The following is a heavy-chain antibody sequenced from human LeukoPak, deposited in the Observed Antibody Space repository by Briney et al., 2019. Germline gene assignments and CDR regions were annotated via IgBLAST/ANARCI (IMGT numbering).Heavy chain of an antibody. J-gene: IGHJ5*02. Sequence: PGGSLRLSCAASGFTFSSYWMSWVRQAPGKGLEWVANIKQDGGEKYHVDSVMGRFTISKDNAKNSLYLQMNSLRAEDTAVYYCAKGLNWFDPWGQGTLVTVSS. CDR1: GFTFSSYW. CDR2: IKQDGGEK. V-gene: IGHV3-7*01. CDR3: AKGLNWFDP. D-gene: IGHD5-12*01.